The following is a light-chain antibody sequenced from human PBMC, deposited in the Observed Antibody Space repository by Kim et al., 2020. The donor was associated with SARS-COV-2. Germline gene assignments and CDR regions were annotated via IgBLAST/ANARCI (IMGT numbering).Light chain of an antibody. J-gene: IGLJ3*02. CDR1: SGHSNYI. Sequence: VKLTCTLSSGHSNYIVAWHQQQPGKAPRFLMKLEGSGNYKKGSGVPDRFSGSSFGADRYLTISNLQSEDDADYFCAAWDSITVWVFGGGTQLTVL. V-gene: IGLV4-60*03. CDR2: LEGSGNY. CDR3: AAWDSITVWV.